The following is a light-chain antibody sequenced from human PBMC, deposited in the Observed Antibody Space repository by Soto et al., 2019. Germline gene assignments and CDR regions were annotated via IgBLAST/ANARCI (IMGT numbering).Light chain of an antibody. V-gene: IGKV3-20*01. Sequence: EIVLTQSPATLSLSPGERASLSCRASQSVSRYLAWYQQKPGQAPRLLIFDASNRATGIPDRFSGSGSGTDFTLTISRLEPEDFAVYYCQQYGSSLSITFGQATRLEI. CDR3: QQYGSSLSIT. J-gene: IGKJ5*01. CDR2: DAS. CDR1: QSVSRY.